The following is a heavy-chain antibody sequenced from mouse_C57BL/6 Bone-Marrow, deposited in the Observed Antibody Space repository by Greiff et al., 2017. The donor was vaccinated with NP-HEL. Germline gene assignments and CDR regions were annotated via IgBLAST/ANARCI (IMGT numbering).Heavy chain of an antibody. Sequence: QVQLQQSGAELARPGASVKLSCKASGYTFTSYGISWVKQRTGQGLEWIGEIYPRSGNTYYNEKFKGKATLTADKSSSTAYMELRRLTSEDSAVYFCARGGLRRDWYFDVWGTGTTVTVSS. D-gene: IGHD2-4*01. V-gene: IGHV1-81*01. CDR3: ARGGLRRDWYFDV. CDR2: IYPRSGNT. CDR1: GYTFTSYG. J-gene: IGHJ1*03.